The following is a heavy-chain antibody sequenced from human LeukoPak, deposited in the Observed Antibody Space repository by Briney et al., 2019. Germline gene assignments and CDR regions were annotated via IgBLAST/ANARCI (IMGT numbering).Heavy chain of an antibody. D-gene: IGHD3-10*01. Sequence: GGSLRLSCAASGFTFSSYSMNWVRRSPGKGLEWVSSISSSSSYIYYVDSVKGRFTISRDNAKNSLYLQMHSLRAEDTAVYYCARDQAGSRHYADLWGQGTLVTVSS. V-gene: IGHV3-21*01. CDR2: ISSSSSYI. CDR3: ARDQAGSRHYADL. CDR1: GFTFSSYS. J-gene: IGHJ5*02.